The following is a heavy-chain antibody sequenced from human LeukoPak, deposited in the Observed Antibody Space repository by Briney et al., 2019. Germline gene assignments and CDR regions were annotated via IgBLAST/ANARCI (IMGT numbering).Heavy chain of an antibody. J-gene: IGHJ4*02. Sequence: GGSLRLSCAASGFTFAGYAMTWVRQASGKGLEWVSAIATNGGDTYYADSVKGRFTISRDNSKNTLYLQMNSLRAEDTAVYYCANRGDLDSSGSLRYFDYWGQGTLVTVSS. V-gene: IGHV3-23*01. CDR2: IATNGGDT. CDR1: GFTFAGYA. CDR3: ANRGDLDSSGSLRYFDY. D-gene: IGHD3-22*01.